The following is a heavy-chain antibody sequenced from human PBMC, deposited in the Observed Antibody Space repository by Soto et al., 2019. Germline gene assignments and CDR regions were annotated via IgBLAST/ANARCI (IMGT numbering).Heavy chain of an antibody. CDR2: IYHSGST. J-gene: IGHJ4*02. V-gene: IGHV4-4*02. CDR1: SGSISSSNW. D-gene: IGHD3-10*01. CDR3: ARVLGSGCYYTGLARYFDY. Sequence: QVQLQESGPGLVKPAGTLSLTCAVSSGSISSSNWWSWVRQPPGKGLEWIGEIYHSGSTNYNPSLKSRVTISVDKSKNQFSLNLSSETAPDTAVYYCARVLGSGCYYTGLARYFDYWGQGTLATVSS.